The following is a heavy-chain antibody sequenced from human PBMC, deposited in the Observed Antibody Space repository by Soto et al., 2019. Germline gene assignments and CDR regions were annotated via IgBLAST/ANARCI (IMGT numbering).Heavy chain of an antibody. Sequence: GGSLRLSCAASGFTFNTYAMNWVRQAPGKGLEWVASISGSGGTINYADSVKGRFTTSRDTSKNTLYLQMNSLSAEDTAVYYCAKGFIVVVTAIRPDDNFDVWGQGTMVTVSS. J-gene: IGHJ3*01. CDR2: ISGSGGTI. CDR1: GFTFNTYA. V-gene: IGHV3-23*01. D-gene: IGHD2-21*02. CDR3: AKGFIVVVTAIRPDDNFDV.